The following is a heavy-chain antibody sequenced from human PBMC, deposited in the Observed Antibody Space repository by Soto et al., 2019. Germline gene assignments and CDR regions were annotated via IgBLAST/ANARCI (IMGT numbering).Heavy chain of an antibody. CDR2: ISDNGGST. CDR3: ANRDTSMVTRYYYGMDV. CDR1: GFAFSDYD. J-gene: IGHJ6*02. D-gene: IGHD5-18*01. Sequence: GGSLILSCAASGFAFSDYDMSWVRQAPGKGLEWVSAISDNGGSTYYADSVKGRFTISRDNSKNTLYLQMNNLRAEDTAVYYCANRDTSMVTRYYYGMDVWGQGTTVTVSS. V-gene: IGHV3-23*01.